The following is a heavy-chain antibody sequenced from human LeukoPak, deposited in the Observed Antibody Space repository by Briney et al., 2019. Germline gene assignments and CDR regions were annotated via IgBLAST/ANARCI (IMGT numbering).Heavy chain of an antibody. CDR3: ARGPSGSLDYYYGMDV. CDR2: IYYSGST. J-gene: IGHJ6*04. CDR1: GGSISSGDYY. Sequence: SETLSLTCTVSGGSISSGDYYWSWIRQPPGKGLEWIGYIYYSGSTNYNPSLKSRVTISVDASKNQFSLKLSSVTAADTAVYYCARGPSGSLDYYYGMDVWGKGTTVTVSS. D-gene: IGHD3-10*01. V-gene: IGHV4-61*08.